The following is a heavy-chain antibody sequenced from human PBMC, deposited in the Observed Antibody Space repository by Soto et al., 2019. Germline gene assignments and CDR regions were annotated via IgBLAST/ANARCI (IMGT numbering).Heavy chain of an antibody. CDR3: VRATGGYSYGLSIDY. V-gene: IGHV1-69*13. CDR2: IIPIFGTA. CDR1: GGTFSSYA. J-gene: IGHJ4*02. D-gene: IGHD5-18*01. Sequence: GASVKVSCKASGGTFSSYAISWVRQAPGQGLEWMGGIIPIFGTANYAQKFQGRVTITADESTSTAYMELSSLRSEDTAVYYCVRATGGYSYGLSIDYWGQGTLVTV.